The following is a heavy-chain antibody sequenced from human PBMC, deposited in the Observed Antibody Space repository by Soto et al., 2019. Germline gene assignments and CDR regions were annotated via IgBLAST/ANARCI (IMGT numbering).Heavy chain of an antibody. J-gene: IGHJ6*02. CDR2: IYPGDSDT. V-gene: IGHV5-51*01. Sequence: GESLKISCKGSGCSFTSYWIGWVRQMPGKGLEWMGIIYPGDSDTRYSPSFQGQVTISADKSISTAYLQWSSLKASDTAMYYCARHAFYGSGSYYSHYYYYCMDVWGQGTTVTVFS. CDR3: ARHAFYGSGSYYSHYYYYCMDV. CDR1: GCSFTSYW. D-gene: IGHD3-10*01.